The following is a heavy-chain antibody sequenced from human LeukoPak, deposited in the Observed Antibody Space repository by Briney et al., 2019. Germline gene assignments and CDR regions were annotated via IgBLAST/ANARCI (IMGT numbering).Heavy chain of an antibody. CDR2: INANSGVT. V-gene: IGHV1-2*02. CDR3: ATRIAVAGFDY. J-gene: IGHJ4*02. D-gene: IGHD6-19*01. Sequence: ASVKVSCKASGYTFTSYYMHWVRQTPGQRLEWMGWINANSGVTEYAQKFQGSVTMTRDTSISTAYMELSGLRSDDTALFYCATRIAVAGFDYWGPGTLVTVSS. CDR1: GYTFTSYY.